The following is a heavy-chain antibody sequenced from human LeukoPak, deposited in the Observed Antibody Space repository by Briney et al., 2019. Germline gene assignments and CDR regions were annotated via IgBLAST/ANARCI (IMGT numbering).Heavy chain of an antibody. D-gene: IGHD3-10*01. CDR1: GGTFSSYA. V-gene: IGHV1-69*05. J-gene: IGHJ4*02. Sequence: SVKVSXKASGGTFSSYAISWVRQAPGQGLERMGRIIPIFGTANYAQKFQGRVTMTRDTSISTAYMELSRLRSDDTAVYYCARARGTSGSYFREDFDYWGQGTLVTVSS. CDR3: ARARGTSGSYFREDFDY. CDR2: IIPIFGTA.